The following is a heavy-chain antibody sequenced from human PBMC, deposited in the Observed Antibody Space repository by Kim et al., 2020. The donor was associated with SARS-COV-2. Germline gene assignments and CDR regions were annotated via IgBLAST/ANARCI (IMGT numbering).Heavy chain of an antibody. CDR1: GGTFSSYA. Sequence: SVKVSCKASGGTFSSYAISWVRQAPGQGLEWMGRIIPILGIANYAQKFQGRVTITADKSTSTAYMELSSLRSEDTAVYYCARSSVLYGGNEVDYWGQGTLVTVSS. CDR2: IIPILGIA. D-gene: IGHD4-17*01. CDR3: ARSSVLYGGNEVDY. V-gene: IGHV1-69*04. J-gene: IGHJ4*02.